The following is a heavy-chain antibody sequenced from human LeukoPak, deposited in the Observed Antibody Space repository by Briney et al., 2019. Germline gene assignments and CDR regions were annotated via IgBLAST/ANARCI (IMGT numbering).Heavy chain of an antibody. Sequence: SVKVSCKASGGTFSSYTISWVRQAPGQGLEWMGRIIPILGIANYAQKFQGRVTITADKSTSTAYMELSSLRSEDTAVYYCARERGITIFGVAEIGNYYYYYMDGWGKGTTVTVSS. CDR1: GGTFSSYT. V-gene: IGHV1-69*04. D-gene: IGHD3-3*01. J-gene: IGHJ6*03. CDR2: IIPILGIA. CDR3: ARERGITIFGVAEIGNYYYYYMDG.